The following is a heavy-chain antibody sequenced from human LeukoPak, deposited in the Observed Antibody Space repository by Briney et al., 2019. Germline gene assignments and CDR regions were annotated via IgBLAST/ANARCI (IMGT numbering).Heavy chain of an antibody. CDR1: GYSFTSYW. V-gene: IGHV5-51*01. D-gene: IGHD3-10*01. CDR2: IYPGDSDT. J-gene: IGHJ6*03. CDR3: ARGTAETSITMVRGVISYYYYYYMDV. Sequence: GESLKISCKGSGYSFTSYWIGWVRQMPRKGLEWMGIIYPGDSDTRYSPSFQGQVTISADKSISTAYLQWSSLKASDTAMYYCARGTAETSITMVRGVISYYYYYYMDVWGKGTTVTVSS.